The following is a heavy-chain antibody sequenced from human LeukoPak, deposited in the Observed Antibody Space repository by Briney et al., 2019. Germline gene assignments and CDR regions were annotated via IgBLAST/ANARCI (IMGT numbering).Heavy chain of an antibody. CDR1: GFTFRSYG. CDR3: AKDLGYDYVWGEGNLYDY. Sequence: GGTLRLSCEASGFTFRSYGMSGVRQAPGKGLEWVSVMSGSGGKTDYADSVKGRFTISRDNSKNTMYLQMNSLRVEDTAEYYCAKDLGYDYVWGEGNLYDYWGQGILVTVSS. CDR2: MSGSGGKT. V-gene: IGHV3-23*01. J-gene: IGHJ4*02. D-gene: IGHD3-16*01.